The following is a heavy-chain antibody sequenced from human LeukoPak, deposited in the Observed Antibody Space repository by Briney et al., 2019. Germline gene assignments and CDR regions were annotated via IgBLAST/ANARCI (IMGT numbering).Heavy chain of an antibody. D-gene: IGHD3-22*01. CDR2: IYYSGST. J-gene: IGHJ5*02. Sequence: SETLSLTCTVSGGSISSYYWSWIRQPPGKGLEWIGYIYYSGSTNYNPSLKSRVTISVDTSKNQFSLKLSSVTAADTAVYYCARLGYYDSSGYYSRGWFDPWGQGTLVTVSS. CDR3: ARLGYYDSSGYYSRGWFDP. V-gene: IGHV4-59*08. CDR1: GGSISSYY.